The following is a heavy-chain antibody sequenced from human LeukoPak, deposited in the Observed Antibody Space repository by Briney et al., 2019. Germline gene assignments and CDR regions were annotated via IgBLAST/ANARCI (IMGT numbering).Heavy chain of an antibody. CDR1: GGSISSGGYY. CDR2: IYHSGST. CDR3: ARDATPAAIAYDY. J-gene: IGHJ4*02. D-gene: IGHD2-2*02. Sequence: SQTLSLTCTVSGGSISSGGYYWSWIRQPPGKGLEWIGYIYHSGSTYYNPSLKSRVTISVDRSKNQFSLKLSSVTAADTAVYYCARDATPAAIAYDYWGQGTLVTVSS. V-gene: IGHV4-30-2*01.